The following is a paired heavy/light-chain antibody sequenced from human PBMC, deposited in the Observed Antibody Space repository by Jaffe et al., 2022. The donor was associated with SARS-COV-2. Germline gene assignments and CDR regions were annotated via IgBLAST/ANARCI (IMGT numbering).Light chain of an antibody. V-gene: IGKV3-20*01. J-gene: IGKJ1*01. Sequence: EIVLTQSPGTLSLSPGERATLSCRASQSISSTYLAWYQQKPGQAPRLLIYGASSRATGIPDRFSGSGSGTDFALTISRLEPEDLAVYYCQQYDGSRWTFGQGTKVEIK. CDR3: QQYDGSRWT. CDR2: GAS. CDR1: QSISSTY.
Heavy chain of an antibody. CDR2: IYYSGTT. CDR1: GDSMSDTGQY. V-gene: IGHV4-39*01. J-gene: IGHJ4*02. CDR3: ARHSGPRYSGTGSFNY. Sequence: QLQLQESGPGLVRPSETLSLTCTVSGDSMSDTGQYWGWLRQPPGKGLEWIGSIYYSGTTFYDPSVTSRVTISVDTSKNQFSLKLASVTATDTAVYYCARHSGPRYSGTGSFNYWGLGTLVTVSS. D-gene: IGHD3-10*01.